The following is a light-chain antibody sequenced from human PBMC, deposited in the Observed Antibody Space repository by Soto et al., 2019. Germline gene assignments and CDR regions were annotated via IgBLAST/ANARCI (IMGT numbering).Light chain of an antibody. CDR1: SSNIGAGYD. J-gene: IGLJ2*01. CDR2: ANS. CDR3: QSFDSSVSGSV. V-gene: IGLV1-40*01. Sequence: QSVLTQPPSVSGAPGQRVTISCTGSSSNIGAGYDVHWYHQLPGTAPKLLIYANSNRPSGVPDRFSGSKSGTSASLAITGLQAEDEADYYCQSFDSSVSGSVFGGGTKLTVL.